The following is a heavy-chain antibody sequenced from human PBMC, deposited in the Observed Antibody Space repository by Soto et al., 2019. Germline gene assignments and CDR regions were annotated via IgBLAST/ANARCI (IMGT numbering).Heavy chain of an antibody. J-gene: IGHJ5*02. CDR3: ARADDYGDYGWFAP. Sequence: QVQLGQSGAEVKKPGSSLKVSCKASGGTFSSYAISWVRQAPGQRLESMGGIIPIFGTANYAQKYQGRVTITADETTSTAYMELSSLRSEDTAVYYCARADDYGDYGWFAPWGQGALVTVSS. D-gene: IGHD4-17*01. CDR1: GGTFSSYA. V-gene: IGHV1-69*12. CDR2: IIPIFGTA.